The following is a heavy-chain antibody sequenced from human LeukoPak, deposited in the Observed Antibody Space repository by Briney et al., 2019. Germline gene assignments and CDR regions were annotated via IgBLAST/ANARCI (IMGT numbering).Heavy chain of an antibody. Sequence: GASVTVSCTASGGTFSSYAINWVRQAPGQGLEWMGWIIAYNGNTNYAQKLQGRVTMTTDTSTSTAYMELRSLRSDDMAVYYCARAGYDLLTLAPDPANDYWGQGTLVTVSS. CDR3: ARAGYDLLTLAPDPANDY. CDR2: IIAYNGNT. V-gene: IGHV1-18*03. D-gene: IGHD3-9*01. J-gene: IGHJ4*02. CDR1: GGTFSSYA.